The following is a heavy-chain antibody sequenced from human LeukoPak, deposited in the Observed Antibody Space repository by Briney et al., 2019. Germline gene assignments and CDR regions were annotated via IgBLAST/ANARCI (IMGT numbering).Heavy chain of an antibody. V-gene: IGHV3-23*01. CDR3: AKDPAHYYDSSGYYGDY. D-gene: IGHD3-22*01. J-gene: IGHJ4*02. CDR1: GFTFSSYA. Sequence: PGGSLRLSCAASGFTFSSYAMSWVRQAPGKGLEWVSAISGSGGSTYYADSVKGRFTFSRDNSKNTLYLQMNSLRAEDTAVYYCAKDPAHYYDSSGYYGDYWGQGTLVTVSS. CDR2: ISGSGGST.